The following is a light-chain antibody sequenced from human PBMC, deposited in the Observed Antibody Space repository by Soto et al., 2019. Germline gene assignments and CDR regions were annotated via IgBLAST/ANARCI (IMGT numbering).Light chain of an antibody. V-gene: IGKV1-5*03. CDR1: QSISGS. Sequence: DIQMTQSPSTLSASVGDRVTITCRASQSISGSLAWYQQKPGKAPQLLIYEASNLKRGVPSRFSGSGSGTEYALTISSLQPDDSASYYCQQYNGYWTFGQGTRVEI. CDR2: EAS. J-gene: IGKJ1*01. CDR3: QQYNGYWT.